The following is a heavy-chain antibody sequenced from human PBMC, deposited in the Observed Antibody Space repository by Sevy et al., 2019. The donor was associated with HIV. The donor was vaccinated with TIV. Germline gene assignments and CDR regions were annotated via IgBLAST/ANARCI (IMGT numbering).Heavy chain of an antibody. CDR2: IYYSGST. Sequence: SETLSLTCTVSGGSISSYYWSWIRQPPGKGLERIGYIYYSGSTNYNPSLKSRVTISVDTSKNQFSLKLSSVTAADTAVYYCARGGATTVTTIYYYGMDVWGQGTTVTVSS. CDR3: ARGGATTVTTIYYYGMDV. CDR1: GGSISSYY. J-gene: IGHJ6*02. D-gene: IGHD4-17*01. V-gene: IGHV4-59*01.